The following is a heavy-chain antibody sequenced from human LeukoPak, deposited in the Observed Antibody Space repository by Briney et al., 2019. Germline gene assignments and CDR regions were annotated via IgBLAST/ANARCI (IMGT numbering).Heavy chain of an antibody. Sequence: SETLSLTCAVYGGSFRGYYWSWIRQPPGKGLEWIGEINHSGSSNYNPSLKSRVTISVDTSKNQFSLKLSSVTAADTAVYYCARGTTVTTLSYYYYYYMDVWGKGTTVTVSS. J-gene: IGHJ6*03. CDR2: INHSGSS. D-gene: IGHD4-11*01. CDR3: ARGTTVTTLSYYYYYYMDV. CDR1: GGSFRGYY. V-gene: IGHV4-34*01.